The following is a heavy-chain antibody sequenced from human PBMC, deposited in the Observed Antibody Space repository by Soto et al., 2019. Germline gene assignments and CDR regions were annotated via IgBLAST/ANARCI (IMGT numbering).Heavy chain of an antibody. CDR2: MNPNSGNT. Sequence: GASVKVSCKASGYTFTSYDINWVRQATGQGLEWMGWMNPNSGNTGYAQKFQGRVTMTRNTSISTAYVELSSLRSEDTAVYYCARVSSSWYIYYYYGMDVCGQGTTVTVS. CDR3: ARVSSSWYIYYYYGMDV. D-gene: IGHD6-13*01. CDR1: GYTFTSYD. V-gene: IGHV1-8*01. J-gene: IGHJ6*02.